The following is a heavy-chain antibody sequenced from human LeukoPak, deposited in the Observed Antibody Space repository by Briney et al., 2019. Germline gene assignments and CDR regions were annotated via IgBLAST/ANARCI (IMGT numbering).Heavy chain of an antibody. D-gene: IGHD3-22*01. Sequence: GGSLRLSCAASGFTVSSNYMSWVRQAPGKGLEWVSVIYSGGSTYYADSVKGRFTISRDNSKNTLYLQMNSLGAEDTAVYYCARTEYYYDSYGAFDIWGQGTMVTVSS. J-gene: IGHJ3*02. V-gene: IGHV3-66*01. CDR1: GFTVSSNY. CDR2: IYSGGST. CDR3: ARTEYYYDSYGAFDI.